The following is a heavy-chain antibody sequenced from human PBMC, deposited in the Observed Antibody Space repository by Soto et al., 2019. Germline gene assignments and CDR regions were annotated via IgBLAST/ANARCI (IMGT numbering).Heavy chain of an antibody. J-gene: IGHJ6*02. D-gene: IGHD6-13*01. CDR3: ASDKSAAAGTGYYGMDV. Sequence: GGSLRLSCAASGFTFSSYWMHWVRQAPGKGLVWVSRINSDGSSTSYADPVKGRFTNSRDNAKNTLYLRMNSLRAEDTAVYYCASDKSAAAGTGYYGMDVWGQGTTVTVSS. CDR1: GFTFSSYW. CDR2: INSDGSST. V-gene: IGHV3-74*01.